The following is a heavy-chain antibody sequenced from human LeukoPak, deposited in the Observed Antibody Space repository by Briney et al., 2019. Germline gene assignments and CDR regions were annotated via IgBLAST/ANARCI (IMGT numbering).Heavy chain of an antibody. CDR3: ARGHDSSGYYYVPRAEYFQH. CDR2: IIPSVGTA. J-gene: IGHJ1*01. D-gene: IGHD3-22*01. Sequence: SVKVSCKASGGTFSSYAISWVRQAPGQGLEWMGRIIPSVGTANYAQKFQGRVTITADKSTSTAYMELSSLRSEATAVYYCARGHDSSGYYYVPRAEYFQHWGQGTLVTVSS. CDR1: GGTFSSYA. V-gene: IGHV1-69*04.